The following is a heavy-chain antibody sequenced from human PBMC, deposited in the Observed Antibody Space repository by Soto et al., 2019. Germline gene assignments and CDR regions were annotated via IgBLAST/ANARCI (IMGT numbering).Heavy chain of an antibody. J-gene: IGHJ6*03. CDR3: ATLYYDFWSGSYYYYMDV. V-gene: IGHV4-39*01. Sequence: PSETLSLTCTVSGGSISSSSYYWGWIRQPPGKGLEWIGSIYYSGSTYYNPSLKSRVTISVDTSKNQFSLKLSSVTAADTAVYYCATLYYDFWSGSYYYYMDVWGKGTTVTVSS. CDR2: IYYSGST. CDR1: GGSISSSSYY. D-gene: IGHD3-3*01.